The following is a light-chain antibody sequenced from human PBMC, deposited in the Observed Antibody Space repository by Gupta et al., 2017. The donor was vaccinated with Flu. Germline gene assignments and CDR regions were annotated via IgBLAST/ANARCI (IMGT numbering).Light chain of an antibody. CDR3: SSYTYSTTCEGV. CDR1: SSDVGGYNY. CDR2: EVS. V-gene: IGLV2-14*01. Sequence: QSALTQPASVSGSPGQSITISCTGSSSDVGGYNYVSWYQQHPVKAPNLLIYEVSHRPSGVSDRFSGSKSGNTASLTISWLQAEDEADYYSSSYTYSTTCEGVFGGGTKLTVL. J-gene: IGLJ3*02.